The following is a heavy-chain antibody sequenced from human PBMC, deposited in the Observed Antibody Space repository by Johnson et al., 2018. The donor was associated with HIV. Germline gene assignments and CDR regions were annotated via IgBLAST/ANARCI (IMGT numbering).Heavy chain of an antibody. CDR3: ARDQTYSVDI. Sequence: MLLVESGGGLVQPGGSLRLSCAASGFTVGSNYMNWVRQAPGKGLEWVSVIYSGGTTYYADSVKGRFIISRDSSKNTLYLQMDRLRAEDTAQYYCARDQTYSVDIWGQGTMVTVSS. CDR1: GFTVGSNY. V-gene: IGHV3-66*01. CDR2: IYSGGTT. J-gene: IGHJ3*02. D-gene: IGHD2-21*01.